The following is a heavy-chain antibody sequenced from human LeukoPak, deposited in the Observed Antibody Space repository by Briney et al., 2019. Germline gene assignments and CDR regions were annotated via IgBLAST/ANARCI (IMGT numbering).Heavy chain of an antibody. CDR3: AKRGSSGWYAFDY. CDR2: ISWNSGSI. D-gene: IGHD6-19*01. Sequence: GGSLRLSCAASGFTFDDYAMHWVRQAPGKGLEWVSGISWNSGSIGYADSVKGRFTISRDNAKNSLYLQMNSLRAEDTAVYYCAKRGSSGWYAFDYWGQGTLVTVSS. J-gene: IGHJ4*02. V-gene: IGHV3-9*01. CDR1: GFTFDDYA.